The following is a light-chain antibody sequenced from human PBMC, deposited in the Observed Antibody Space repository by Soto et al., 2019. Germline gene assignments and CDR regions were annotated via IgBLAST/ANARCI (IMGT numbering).Light chain of an antibody. J-gene: IGKJ4*01. V-gene: IGKV3-20*01. CDR2: GAS. CDR1: QSVSSSY. Sequence: EIVLTQSPGTLSLSPGERATLSCRASQSVSSSYLAGYQQKPGQAPRLLLYGASSRATGIPDRFSDSGSGTDFTLTISRLEPEDFAVYYCQQYGSSPQLTFGGGTKVEVK. CDR3: QQYGSSPQLT.